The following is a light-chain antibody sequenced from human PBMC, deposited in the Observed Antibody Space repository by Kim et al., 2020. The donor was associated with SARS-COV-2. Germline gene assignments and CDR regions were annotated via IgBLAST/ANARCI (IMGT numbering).Light chain of an antibody. J-gene: IGLJ3*02. Sequence: QLVLTQSPSASASLGASVKLTCTLSSGHSSYAIAWHQQQPEKGPRYLMKLNSDGSHSKGDGIPDRFSGSSSGAERYLTISSLQSEDEADYYCQTWGTCIHWVFGGGTKLTVL. CDR1: SGHSSYA. V-gene: IGLV4-69*01. CDR3: QTWGTCIHWV. CDR2: LNSDGSH.